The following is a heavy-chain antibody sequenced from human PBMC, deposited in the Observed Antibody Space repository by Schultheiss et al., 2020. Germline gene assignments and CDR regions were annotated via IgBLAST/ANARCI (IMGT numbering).Heavy chain of an antibody. J-gene: IGHJ4*02. CDR2: IYFSGST. Sequence: SETLSLTCTVSGGSISSSGYYWGWIRQPPGKGLEWIGNIYFSGSTDYNPSLKSRVTISVDTSKNQFSLKLSSVTAADTAVYYCARDEEQLWFNYWGQGTLVNVSS. V-gene: IGHV4-39*07. CDR3: ARDEEQLWFNY. CDR1: GGSISSSGYY. D-gene: IGHD5-18*01.